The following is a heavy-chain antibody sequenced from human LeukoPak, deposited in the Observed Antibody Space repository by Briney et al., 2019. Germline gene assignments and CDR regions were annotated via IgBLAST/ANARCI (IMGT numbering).Heavy chain of an antibody. CDR2: ISAYNGNT. D-gene: IGHD2-15*01. CDR3: ARVLLGYCSGGSCYQADFDI. J-gene: IGHJ6*04. Sequence: GASVKVSCKASGYTFTSYGISWVRQAPGQGLEWMGWISAYNGNTNYAQKLQGRVTMTTDTSTSTAYMELRSLRSDDTGVYYCARVLLGYCSGGSCYQADFDIWGKGTTVTVSS. V-gene: IGHV1-18*01. CDR1: GYTFTSYG.